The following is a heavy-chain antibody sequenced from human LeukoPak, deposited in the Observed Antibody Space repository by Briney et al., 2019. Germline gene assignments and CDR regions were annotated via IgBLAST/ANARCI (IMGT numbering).Heavy chain of an antibody. CDR3: ATTGNYYDMDV. J-gene: IGHJ6*03. V-gene: IGHV3-48*04. CDR2: SSTITGNI. CDR1: GFALSSIS. Sequence: GGSLRLSCAASGFALSSISIHWVRQAPGKGLEWLSYSSTITGNIYYADSVKGRFTISRDNAKNSLYLQMNSLRGEDTAVYFCATTGNYYDMDVWGKGTTVTVSS. D-gene: IGHD1-1*01.